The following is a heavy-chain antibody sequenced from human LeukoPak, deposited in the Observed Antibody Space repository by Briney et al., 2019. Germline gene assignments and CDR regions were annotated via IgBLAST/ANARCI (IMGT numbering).Heavy chain of an antibody. V-gene: IGHV1-69*05. CDR1: GGTFSSYA. CDR3: ARGLYSSSWSHYYYYMDV. Sequence: GASVKVSCKAPGGTFSSYAISWVRQAPGQGLEWMGRIIPIFGTANYAQKFQGRVTITTDESTSTAYMELSSLRSEDTAVYYCARGLYSSSWSHYYYYMDVWGKGTTVTVSS. CDR2: IIPIFGTA. J-gene: IGHJ6*03. D-gene: IGHD6-13*01.